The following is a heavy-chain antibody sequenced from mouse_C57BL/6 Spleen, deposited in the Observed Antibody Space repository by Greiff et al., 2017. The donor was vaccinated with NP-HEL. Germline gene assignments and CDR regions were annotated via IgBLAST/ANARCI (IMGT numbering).Heavy chain of an antibody. D-gene: IGHD4-1*01. V-gene: IGHV1-69*01. J-gene: IGHJ2*01. CDR3: ARWGPTNWERGFDD. CDR2: IDPSDSYT. CDR1: GYTFTSYW. Sequence: QVQLQQPGAELVLPGPSVKLSCTASGYTFTSYWMHWVKQRPGQGLEWIGEIDPSDSYTNYNQKFKGKSTLTVDKSASTPYMQLSSLTSEDSAVYYCARWGPTNWERGFDDWGQGTTLTVSS.